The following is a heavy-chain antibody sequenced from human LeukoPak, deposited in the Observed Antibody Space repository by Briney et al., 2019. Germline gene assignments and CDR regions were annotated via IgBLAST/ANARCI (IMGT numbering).Heavy chain of an antibody. D-gene: IGHD1-1*01. J-gene: IGHJ4*02. CDR3: ARLESPDY. V-gene: IGHV3-33*01. CDR1: GFTFSSYG. Sequence: PGGSLRLSCAASGFTFSSYGMHWVRQAPGKGLEWVAVIWYDGSNKYYADSVKGRSTISRDNSRNTLYLQMNSLRAEDTAVYYCARLESPDYWGQGTLVTVSS. CDR2: IWYDGSNK.